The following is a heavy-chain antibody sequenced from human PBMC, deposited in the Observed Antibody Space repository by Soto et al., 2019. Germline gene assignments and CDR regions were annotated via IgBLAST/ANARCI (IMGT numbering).Heavy chain of an antibody. CDR2: ISYDGSNK. V-gene: IGHV3-30*03. CDR1: GFTFSSYG. Sequence: GGSLRLSCAASGFTFSSYGMHWVRQAPGKGLEWVAVISYDGSNKYYADSVKGRFTISRDNSKNTLYLQMNSLRAEDTAVYYCAGITGTTSDYWGQGTLVTVSS. J-gene: IGHJ4*02. D-gene: IGHD1-7*01. CDR3: AGITGTTSDY.